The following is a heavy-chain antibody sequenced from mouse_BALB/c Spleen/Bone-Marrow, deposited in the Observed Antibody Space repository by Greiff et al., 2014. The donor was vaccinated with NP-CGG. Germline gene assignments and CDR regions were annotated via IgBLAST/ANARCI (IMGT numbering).Heavy chain of an antibody. D-gene: IGHD1-1*01. CDR1: GFNIKDTY. J-gene: IGHJ2*01. V-gene: IGHV14-3*02. CDR2: IDPANGNT. CDR3: ARYYYGSSYFDY. Sequence: VQLQQPGAELVKPGASVKLSCTASGFNIKDTYMHWVKQRPEQGLEWIGRIDPANGNTKYDPKFQGKATITADTSSNTAYLQLSSLTSEDTAVYYYARYYYGSSYFDYWGQGTTLTVSS.